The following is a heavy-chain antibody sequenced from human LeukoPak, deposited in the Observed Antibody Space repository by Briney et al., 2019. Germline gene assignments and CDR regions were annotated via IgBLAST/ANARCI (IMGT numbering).Heavy chain of an antibody. CDR2: INPKSGGT. Sequence: GASVKVSCKASGYTFTAYYMHWVRQAPGQGLEWMGWINPKSGGTNYAQKFQGRVTFTSDDSTSTAYMELSSLRSEDTAVYYCARLKRGIGAAGTSLRGWFDPWGQGTLVTVSS. CDR3: ARLKRGIGAAGTSLRGWFDP. J-gene: IGHJ5*02. CDR1: GYTFTAYY. V-gene: IGHV1-2*02. D-gene: IGHD6-13*01.